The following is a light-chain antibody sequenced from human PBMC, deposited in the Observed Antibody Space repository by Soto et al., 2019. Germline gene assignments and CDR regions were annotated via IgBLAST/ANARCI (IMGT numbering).Light chain of an antibody. CDR2: DAS. CDR3: QQRSNWPPLT. Sequence: EIVLTQSPATLSLSPGERATFSCRASQSVSGDLVWYQQKPGQAPRLLIYDASNRATGIPARFSGSGSGTDFTLTISSLEPEDFAVYYCQQRSNWPPLTFGGGTKVDIK. J-gene: IGKJ4*01. V-gene: IGKV3-11*01. CDR1: QSVSGD.